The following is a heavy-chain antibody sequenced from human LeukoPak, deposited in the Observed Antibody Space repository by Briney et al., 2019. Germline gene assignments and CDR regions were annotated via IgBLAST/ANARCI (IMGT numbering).Heavy chain of an antibody. V-gene: IGHV3-66*01. Sequence: PGGSLRLSCAASGFIFSDYYMTWIRQAPGKGLEWVSVIYSGGSTYYADSVKGRFTISRDNSKNTLYLQMNSLRAEDTAVYYCARETYYYDSSGYYYPSGFDYWGQGTLVTVSS. CDR1: GFIFSDYY. CDR2: IYSGGST. CDR3: ARETYYYDSSGYYYPSGFDY. J-gene: IGHJ4*02. D-gene: IGHD3-22*01.